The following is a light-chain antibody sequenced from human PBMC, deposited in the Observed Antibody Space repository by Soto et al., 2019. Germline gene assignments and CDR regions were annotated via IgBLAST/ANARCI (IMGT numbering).Light chain of an antibody. CDR1: QSVFYSSNNKNY. J-gene: IGKJ1*01. Sequence: DLVMTQSPDSLAVSLGERATINCKSSQSVFYSSNNKNYLAWYQQKPGQPPKLLIYWASTRQSGVPDRFSGSGSGTDFTLIISSLHTEDVAVYYCQQYYTTPWTFGQGTKVEIK. CDR3: QQYYTTPWT. CDR2: WAS. V-gene: IGKV4-1*01.